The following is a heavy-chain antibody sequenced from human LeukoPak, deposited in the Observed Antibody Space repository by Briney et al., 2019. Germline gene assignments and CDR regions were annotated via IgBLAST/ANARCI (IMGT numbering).Heavy chain of an antibody. Sequence: SETLSLTCAVYGGSFSGYYWSWIRQPPGKGLEWIEEINHSGSTNYNPSLKSRVTISVDTSKNQFSLKLSSVTAADTAVYYCARARQLVPAYYYYGMDVWGQGTTVTVSS. CDR2: INHSGST. CDR3: ARARQLVPAYYYYGMDV. V-gene: IGHV4-34*01. J-gene: IGHJ6*02. D-gene: IGHD2-2*01. CDR1: GGSFSGYY.